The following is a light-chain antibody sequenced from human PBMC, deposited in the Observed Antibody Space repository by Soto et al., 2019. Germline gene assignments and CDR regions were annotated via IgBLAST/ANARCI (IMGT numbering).Light chain of an antibody. CDR3: SSYTSSSPPYV. J-gene: IGLJ1*01. CDR2: EVS. V-gene: IGLV2-14*01. Sequence: QSALTQPASVSGSPGQSITISCTGTSSDVGGYNYVSWYQQHPGKAPKLMIYEVSNRPSGVSNRFSGSKSGKTASLTISGLQAEDEADYYCSSYTSSSPPYVFGTGTKVTVL. CDR1: SSDVGGYNY.